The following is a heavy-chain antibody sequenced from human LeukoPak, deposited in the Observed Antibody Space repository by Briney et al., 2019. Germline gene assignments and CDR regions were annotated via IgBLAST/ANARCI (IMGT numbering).Heavy chain of an antibody. Sequence: ASVKVSCKASGSTFSSYAISWVRQAPGQGLDWVGRIIPIFVTANYAQKFQGRVTITTDESTSTAYMELSSLRSEDTAVYYCARAADSSSWTHFDYWGQGTLVTVSS. CDR3: ARAADSSSWTHFDY. J-gene: IGHJ4*02. CDR1: GSTFSSYA. D-gene: IGHD6-13*01. CDR2: IIPIFVTA. V-gene: IGHV1-69*05.